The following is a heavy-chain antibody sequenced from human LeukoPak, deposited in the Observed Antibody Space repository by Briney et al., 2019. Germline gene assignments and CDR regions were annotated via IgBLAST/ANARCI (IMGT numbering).Heavy chain of an antibody. CDR1: GYHFASYW. CDR2: IYPGDSDT. J-gene: IGHJ4*02. V-gene: IGHV5-51*01. D-gene: IGHD6-13*01. Sequence: GESLKISCKGSGYHFASYWIGWVRQMPGKGLEWMGIIYPGDSDTRYSPSFQGQVTISADKSISTAYLQWSSLKASDTAMYYCATSSSNSARGFDYWGQGTLVTVSS. CDR3: ATSSSNSARGFDY.